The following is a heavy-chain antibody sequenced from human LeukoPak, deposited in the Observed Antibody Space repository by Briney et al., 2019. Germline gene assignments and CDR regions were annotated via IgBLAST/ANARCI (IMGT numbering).Heavy chain of an antibody. CDR2: ISSTSNTI. CDR3: AVRSGTYSFDC. Sequence: GGSLRLSCAASGFTISAYSLNWVRQAPGKGLEWVSYISSTSNTIYYADSVKGRFTISRDNAKNSLYLQMNSLRAEDTAVYYCAVRSGTYSFDCWGQGTLVTVSS. J-gene: IGHJ4*02. CDR1: GFTISAYS. D-gene: IGHD1-26*01. V-gene: IGHV3-48*01.